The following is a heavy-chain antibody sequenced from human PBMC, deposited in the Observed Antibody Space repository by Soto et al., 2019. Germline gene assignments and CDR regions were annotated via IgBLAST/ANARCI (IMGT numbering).Heavy chain of an antibody. D-gene: IGHD1-26*01. J-gene: IGHJ6*02. CDR2: IYYSWST. V-gene: IGHV4-61*01. Sequence: QVRLQESGPGLVKPSETLSLSCLVSGDSVGNGPYYWSWIRQSPGEGLEWIADIYYSWSTNVNPSLESRVSISIDVSKNQFFLELRSVTAADAAVYFCARVGSSCHSGGCYYYYGLGVWGQGTTVAISS. CDR1: GDSVGNGPYY. CDR3: ARVGSSCHSGGCYYYYGLGV.